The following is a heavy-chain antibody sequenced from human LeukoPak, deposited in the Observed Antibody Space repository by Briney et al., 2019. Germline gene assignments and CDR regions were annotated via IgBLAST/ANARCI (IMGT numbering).Heavy chain of an antibody. CDR2: INRDGREE. D-gene: IGHD6-19*01. CDR3: TGDDGLYFRS. CDR1: GFIFSSYW. Sequence: GGSLRLSCAASGFIFSSYWMNWVRQAAGKGLEWVANINRDGREEFYVDSVKGRFTISRDNAINTVYLDMIRLRVEDTAVYFCTGDDGLYFRSWGHGTLVAVSS. V-gene: IGHV3-7*01. J-gene: IGHJ4*03.